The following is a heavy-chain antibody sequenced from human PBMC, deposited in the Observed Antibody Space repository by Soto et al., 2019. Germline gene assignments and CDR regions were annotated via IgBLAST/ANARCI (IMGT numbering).Heavy chain of an antibody. CDR2: IIPIFGTA. J-gene: IGHJ6*02. D-gene: IGHD1-20*01. CDR1: GGTFSSYA. CDR3: ARSLITGTTGYFYYGMDV. V-gene: IGHV1-69*01. Sequence: QVQLVQSGAEVKKPGSSVKVSCKASGGTFSSYAISWVRQAPGQGLEWMGGIIPIFGTANYAQKFQGRVTITADESTSTAYMELSSLRSEDTAVYSCARSLITGTTGYFYYGMDVWGQGTTVTVSS.